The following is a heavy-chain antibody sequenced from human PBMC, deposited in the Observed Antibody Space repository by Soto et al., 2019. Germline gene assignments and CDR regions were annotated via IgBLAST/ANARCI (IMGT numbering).Heavy chain of an antibody. Sequence: GASVKVSCKVSGYTLTELSMHWVRQAPGKGLEWMGGFDPEDGETIYAQKFQGRVTMTEDTSTDTAYMELSSLRSEDTAVYYCATPIRDSSSWFGWWFGPWGQGTLVTVSS. D-gene: IGHD6-13*01. CDR3: ATPIRDSSSWFGWWFGP. CDR2: FDPEDGET. J-gene: IGHJ5*02. CDR1: GYTLTELS. V-gene: IGHV1-24*01.